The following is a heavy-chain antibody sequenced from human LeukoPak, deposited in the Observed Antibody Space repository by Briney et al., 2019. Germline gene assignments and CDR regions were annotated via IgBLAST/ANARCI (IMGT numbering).Heavy chain of an antibody. V-gene: IGHV3-23*01. Sequence: PGGSLRLSCAASGFTFSNYAMTWVRQAPGKGLEWVSSISSTVINTYNADSVKGRFTISRDNPKNTPYLQMNSLRADDTAIYYCAKGTVRFLEWSQRGYFDYWGQGILVTVSS. CDR3: AKGTVRFLEWSQRGYFDY. D-gene: IGHD3-3*01. CDR1: GFTFSNYA. CDR2: ISSTVINT. J-gene: IGHJ4*02.